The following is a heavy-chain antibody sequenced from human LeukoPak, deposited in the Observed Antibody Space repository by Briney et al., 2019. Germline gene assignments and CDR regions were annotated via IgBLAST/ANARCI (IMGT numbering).Heavy chain of an antibody. CDR2: INPSGGNT. V-gene: IGHV3-23*01. CDR1: DFTFSSNP. D-gene: IGHD1-1*01. CDR3: ATTKQARRYFDY. J-gene: IGHJ4*02. Sequence: GGSLRLSCAGSDFTFSSNPLSWVRQAPGKGLEWVSAINPSGGNTYYADSVRGRFTISRDNPKNTLYLQMNTLRAEDTAVYYCATTKQARRYFDYWGQGTLVTVSS.